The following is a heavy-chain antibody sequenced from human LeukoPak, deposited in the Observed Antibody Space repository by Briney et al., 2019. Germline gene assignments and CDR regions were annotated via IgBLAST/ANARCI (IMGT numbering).Heavy chain of an antibody. V-gene: IGHV3-21*01. CDR2: ITSGSSYT. CDR3: AREFMGVYFDY. Sequence: GGSLRLSCAASGFTFSSYSMNWVRQAPGKGLEWVSSITSGSSYTYYADSMKGRFTISRDNAKNSLYLQMNSLRAEDTAVYYCAREFMGVYFDYWGQGTLVTVSS. J-gene: IGHJ4*02. D-gene: IGHD3-16*01. CDR1: GFTFSSYS.